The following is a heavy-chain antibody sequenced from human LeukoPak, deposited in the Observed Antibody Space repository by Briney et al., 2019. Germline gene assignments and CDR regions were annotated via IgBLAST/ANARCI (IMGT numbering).Heavy chain of an antibody. CDR3: ARDSGDTAMGAGGY. D-gene: IGHD5-18*01. V-gene: IGHV1-8*01. Sequence: WASVKVSCKASGYTFTTYDINWVRQATGQGLEWMGWMSPNSGNTGYAQKFQGRVTMTRNTSMSTAYMELNSLRSEDTAVYYCARDSGDTAMGAGGYWGQGTLVTVSS. J-gene: IGHJ4*02. CDR1: GYTFTTYD. CDR2: MSPNSGNT.